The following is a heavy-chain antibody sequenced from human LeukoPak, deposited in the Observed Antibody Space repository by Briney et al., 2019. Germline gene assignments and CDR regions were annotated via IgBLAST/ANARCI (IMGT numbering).Heavy chain of an antibody. CDR1: GGSFSDYY. D-gene: IGHD6-13*01. Sequence: SETLSLTCAVYGGSFSDYYWSWIRQSPGKGLEWIGEINHSGSTNYNPSLKSRVTISVDTSKNQYSLKLSSVTAADTAVYYCARTGYSSSCDPWGQGTLVTVSS. CDR2: INHSGST. CDR3: ARTGYSSSCDP. J-gene: IGHJ5*02. V-gene: IGHV4-34*01.